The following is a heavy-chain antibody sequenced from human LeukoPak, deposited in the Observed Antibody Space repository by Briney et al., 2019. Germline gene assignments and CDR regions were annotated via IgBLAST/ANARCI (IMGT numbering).Heavy chain of an antibody. V-gene: IGHV3-30*04. J-gene: IGHJ4*02. CDR3: AREQGQQWRRFDS. D-gene: IGHD6-19*01. CDR1: GFTLSGYA. Sequence: GGSLRLSCAVSGFTLSGYAMHWVRQAPGKGLEWVAVISHDESNKYYADSVKGRFTISRDTSKNTLYLQMDSLTTEDTGVYYCAREQGQQWRRFDSWGQGSPVTVSS. CDR2: ISHDESNK.